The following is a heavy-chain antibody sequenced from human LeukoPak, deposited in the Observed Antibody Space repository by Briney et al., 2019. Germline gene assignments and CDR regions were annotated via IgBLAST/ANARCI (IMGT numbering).Heavy chain of an antibody. D-gene: IGHD1-1*01. CDR2: IYYSGST. Sequence: SETLSLTCTVSGGSIGSSSYYWGWIRQPPGKGLEWIGSIYYSGSTYYNPSLKSRVTISVDTSKNQFSLKLSSVTAADTAVYYCAREGRNDRYFDYWGQGTLVTVSS. CDR3: AREGRNDRYFDY. J-gene: IGHJ4*02. V-gene: IGHV4-39*07. CDR1: GGSIGSSSYY.